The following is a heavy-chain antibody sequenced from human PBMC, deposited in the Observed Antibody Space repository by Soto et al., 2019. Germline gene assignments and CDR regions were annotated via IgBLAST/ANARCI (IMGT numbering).Heavy chain of an antibody. CDR1: GYTFTSYA. Sequence: QVQLVQSGAEVKKPGASVKVSCKASGYTFTSYAMHWVRQAPGQRLEWMGWINADNGNTKYSQKFQVRVTITRDTSASTSYMELSSLRSEDTAVYYCASPYCTNGVCYPDYYYYGMDVWGQGTTVTVSS. D-gene: IGHD2-8*01. CDR3: ASPYCTNGVCYPDYYYYGMDV. J-gene: IGHJ6*02. V-gene: IGHV1-3*01. CDR2: INADNGNT.